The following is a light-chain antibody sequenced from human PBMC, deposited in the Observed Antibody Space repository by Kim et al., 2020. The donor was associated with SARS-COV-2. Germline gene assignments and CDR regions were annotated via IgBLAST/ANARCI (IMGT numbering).Light chain of an antibody. V-gene: IGKV3-20*01. CDR1: RSVSSSY. CDR2: GAS. Sequence: EIVLTQSPGTMCLSPGERATLSCRASRSVSSSYLAWYKQKPGQAPRLLIYGASSRATGISDRFSGSGSGTDFTLTISRLEPEDFVVYYCQQYGSSPYTFGQGTKLEI. CDR3: QQYGSSPYT. J-gene: IGKJ2*01.